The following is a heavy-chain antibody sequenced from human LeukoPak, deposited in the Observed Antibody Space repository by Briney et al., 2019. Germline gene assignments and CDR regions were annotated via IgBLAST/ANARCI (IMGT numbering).Heavy chain of an antibody. CDR2: INHSGST. J-gene: IGHJ4*02. CDR1: GGSFSGYY. V-gene: IGHV4-34*01. CDR3: ARQIGVGLFTLP. D-gene: IGHD2-8*01. Sequence: SETLSLTCAVYGGSFSGYYWSWIRQPPGKGLEWIGEINHSGSTNYNPSLKSRVTISVDTSKNQFSLKVTSVTAADTAVYYCARQIGVGLFTLPGGQETLVTVSS.